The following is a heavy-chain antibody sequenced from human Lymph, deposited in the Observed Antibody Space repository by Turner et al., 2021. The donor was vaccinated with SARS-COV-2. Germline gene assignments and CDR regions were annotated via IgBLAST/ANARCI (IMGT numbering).Heavy chain of an antibody. D-gene: IGHD3-10*01. V-gene: IGHV4-39*01. J-gene: IGHJ4*02. CDR2: IYYSGTT. Sequence: QLQLQESGPGLVKPSETLSLTCTVSGGSISSSGYYWGWIRQPPGKGLEWIGTIYYSGTTYYNPSLKSRVTISVDTSKNQFSLKLSSVTAADTAVYSCARHAFGSCSYYPDDYWGQGTLVTVSS. CDR3: ARHAFGSCSYYPDDY. CDR1: GGSISSSGYY.